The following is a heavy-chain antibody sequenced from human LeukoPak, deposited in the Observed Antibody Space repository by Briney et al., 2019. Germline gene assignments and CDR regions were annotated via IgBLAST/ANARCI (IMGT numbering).Heavy chain of an antibody. CDR3: ARGWSYYGSLFA. J-gene: IGHJ5*02. D-gene: IGHD3-10*01. V-gene: IGHV1-8*01. Sequence: ASVKVSCKASGYTFTNHNIHWVRQAIGQGLEWMGWMNSDSDNAGYAQKFQGRVTMTKKTSVSTAYMELSSLRSEDTAVYYCARGWSYYGSLFAWGQGTLVTVSS. CDR1: GYTFTNHN. CDR2: MNSDSDNA.